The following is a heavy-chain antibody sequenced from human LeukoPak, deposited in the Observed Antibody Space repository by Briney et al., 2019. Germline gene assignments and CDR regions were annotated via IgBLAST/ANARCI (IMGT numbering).Heavy chain of an antibody. Sequence: GGSLRLSCGASGFTFSGYWMSWVRQAPGKGLEWVANIKQDGSEKYYVDSVKGRFTISRDNAKNSLYLPMNSLRAEDTAVYYCARYFDSWGKGTLVTVSS. CDR2: IKQDGSEK. CDR3: ARYFDS. J-gene: IGHJ4*02. CDR1: GFTFSGYW. V-gene: IGHV3-7*01.